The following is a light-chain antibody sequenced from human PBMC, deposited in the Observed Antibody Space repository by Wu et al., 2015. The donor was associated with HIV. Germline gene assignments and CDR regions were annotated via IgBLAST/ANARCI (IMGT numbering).Light chain of an antibody. J-gene: IGKJ2*01. CDR1: RTISNS. V-gene: IGKV1-39*01. Sequence: DIQMTQSPSSLSASIGDRVTISCRASRTISNSLNWYQQKPGKAPKLLIYAASSLQSGVPSRFSGSGSGTDFTLTISSLQPEDFATYYCQQSDSAPRMFTFGQGTKLEIK. CDR2: AAS. CDR3: QQSDSAPRMFT.